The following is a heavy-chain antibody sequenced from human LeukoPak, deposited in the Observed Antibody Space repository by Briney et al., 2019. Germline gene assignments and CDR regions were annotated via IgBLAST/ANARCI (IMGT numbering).Heavy chain of an antibody. D-gene: IGHD2/OR15-2a*01. V-gene: IGHV1-8*01. Sequence: ASVKVSCKASGYTFTTYDINWVRQATGQGLEWMGWMNPNSGNTGYAQKFKGRVTLTRNTSMSTAYMELSSLRSEDTAVYYCARGLSLDKSHVDYWGQGTLVTVSS. CDR2: MNPNSGNT. CDR1: GYTFTTYD. J-gene: IGHJ4*02. CDR3: ARGLSLDKSHVDY.